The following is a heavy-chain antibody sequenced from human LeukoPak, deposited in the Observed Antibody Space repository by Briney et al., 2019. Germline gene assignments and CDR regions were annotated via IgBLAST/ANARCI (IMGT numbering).Heavy chain of an antibody. D-gene: IGHD6-19*01. CDR3: ARVVAGFYYYYYMDV. V-gene: IGHV4-59*12. Sequence: ASETLSLTCAVYGGSFSGYYWSWIRQPPGKGLEWIGYIYYSGSTNYNPSLKSRVTISVDTSKNQFSLKLSSVTAADTAVYYCARVVAGFYYYYYMDVWGKGTTVTISS. CDR1: GGSFSGYY. CDR2: IYYSGST. J-gene: IGHJ6*03.